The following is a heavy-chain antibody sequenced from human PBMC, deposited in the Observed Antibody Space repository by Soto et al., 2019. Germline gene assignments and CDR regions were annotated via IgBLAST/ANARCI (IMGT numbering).Heavy chain of an antibody. V-gene: IGHV3-33*01. CDR1: GFNFSSYV. D-gene: IGHD6-19*01. CDR2: IWYDGGNK. CDR3: ARDGQWLPRDGLRSSYYFDY. Sequence: QVQLVESGGGVVQPGRSPRLSCAASGFNFSSYVMHWVRQAPGKGLEWVAVIWYDGGNKYYADSVKGRFTISRDNSKNTLYLQMNSLRAEVTAVYYCARDGQWLPRDGLRSSYYFDYWGQGTLVTVSS. J-gene: IGHJ4*02.